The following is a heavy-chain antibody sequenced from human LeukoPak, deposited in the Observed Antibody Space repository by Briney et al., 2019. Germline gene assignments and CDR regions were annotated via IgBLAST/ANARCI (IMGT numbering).Heavy chain of an antibody. Sequence: GGSPRLSSTASGFAFSSYTMSWVRQAPGEGLEWLSAINGRAITYYAGSVKGRFTISRDNSENTLYLQMNSLAVDDAAVYFCAKERQTGDYFTSDYWGQGTLVTVSS. CDR2: INGRAIT. V-gene: IGHV3-23*01. D-gene: IGHD4-17*01. CDR3: AKERQTGDYFTSDY. CDR1: GFAFSSYT. J-gene: IGHJ4*02.